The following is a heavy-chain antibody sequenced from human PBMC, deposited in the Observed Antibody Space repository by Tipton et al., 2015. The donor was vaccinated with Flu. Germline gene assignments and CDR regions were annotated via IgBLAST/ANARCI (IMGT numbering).Heavy chain of an antibody. Sequence: QLVQSGAEVKKPGASVKVSCKASGYTLTSSSVSWVRQAPGQGLEWMGWISVYNGNTKFAQKVQGRVTMTTDTITNTAYMELRSLRFDDTAVYYCVRAAGLLGPFDIWGQGTMVTVSS. CDR2: ISVYNGNT. J-gene: IGHJ3*02. CDR3: VRAAGLLGPFDI. V-gene: IGHV1-18*01. D-gene: IGHD2-8*02. CDR1: GYTLTSSS.